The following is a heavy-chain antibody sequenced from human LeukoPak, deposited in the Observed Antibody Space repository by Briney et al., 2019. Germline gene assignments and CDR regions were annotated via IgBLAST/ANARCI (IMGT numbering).Heavy chain of an antibody. Sequence: PGGSLRLSCAASGFTFSSYEMNWVRQAPGKGLEWVSYISSSGSTIYYADSVKGRFTISRDNAKNSLYLQMNSLRAEDTAVYYCARDLRFLEWLLIFDYWGQGTLVTVSS. J-gene: IGHJ4*02. V-gene: IGHV3-48*03. CDR1: GFTFSSYE. CDR3: ARDLRFLEWLLIFDY. CDR2: ISSSGSTI. D-gene: IGHD3-3*01.